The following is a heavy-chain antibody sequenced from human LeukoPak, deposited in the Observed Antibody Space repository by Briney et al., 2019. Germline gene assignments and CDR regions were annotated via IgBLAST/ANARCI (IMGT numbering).Heavy chain of an antibody. CDR1: GFTFSTYT. CDR3: ARDHVRDYYYYGMDV. CDR2: ISSSGSTI. J-gene: IGHJ6*02. V-gene: IGHV3-48*04. Sequence: GGSLRLSCAASGFTFSTYTMNWVRQAPGKGLEWVSYISSSGSTIYYADSVKGRFTISRDNAKNSLYLQMNSLRAEDTAVYYCARDHVRDYYYYGMDVWGQGTTVTVSS. D-gene: IGHD3-10*02.